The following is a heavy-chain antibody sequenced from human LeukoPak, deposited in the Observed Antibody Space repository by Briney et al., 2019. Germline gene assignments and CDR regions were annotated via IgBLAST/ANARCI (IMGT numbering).Heavy chain of an antibody. CDR3: AASSWSYYYYGMDV. J-gene: IGHJ6*02. D-gene: IGHD6-13*01. Sequence: PSEGLSLTCAVYGGSFSGYYWSWIRQPPGKGLEWIGEINHSGSTNYTPSLKSRVTISLDTSKNQFSLKLSSVTTADTAVYYCAASSWSYYYYGMDVWGQGTTVTVS. CDR2: INHSGST. V-gene: IGHV4-34*01. CDR1: GGSFSGYY.